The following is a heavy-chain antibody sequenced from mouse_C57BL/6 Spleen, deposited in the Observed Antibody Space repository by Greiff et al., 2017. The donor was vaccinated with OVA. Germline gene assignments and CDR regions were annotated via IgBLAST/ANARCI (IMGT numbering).Heavy chain of an antibody. J-gene: IGHJ3*01. V-gene: IGHV5-12*01. CDR1: GFTFSDYY. CDR3: ARDPGAY. CDR2: ISNGGGST. Sequence: EVQRVESGGGLVQPGGSLKLSCAASGFTFSDYYMYWVRQTPEKRLEWVAYISNGGGSTYYPDTVKGRFTISRDNAKNTLYLQMSRLKSEDTAMYYCARDPGAYWGQGTLVTVAA.